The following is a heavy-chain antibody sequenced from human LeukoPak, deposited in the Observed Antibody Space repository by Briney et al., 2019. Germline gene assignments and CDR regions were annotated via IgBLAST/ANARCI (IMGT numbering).Heavy chain of an antibody. Sequence: GGSLRLSCAASGFTFSSYAMSWVRPAPGKGLEWVSAISGSGGSTYYADSVKGRFTISRDNSKNTLYLQMNSLRAEDTAVYYCAKDQGLLWFGELSPSDHWGQGTLVTVSS. CDR3: AKDQGLLWFGELSPSDH. D-gene: IGHD3-10*01. V-gene: IGHV3-23*01. J-gene: IGHJ5*02. CDR2: ISGSGGST. CDR1: GFTFSSYA.